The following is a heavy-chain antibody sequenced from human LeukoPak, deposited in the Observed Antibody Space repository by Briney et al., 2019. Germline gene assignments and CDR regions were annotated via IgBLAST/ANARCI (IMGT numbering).Heavy chain of an antibody. Sequence: NPGGSLRLSCAASGFAFSSYSMNWVRQAPGKGLEWVSSISSSSSYIYYADSVKGRFTISRDNAKNSLHLQMNSLRAEDTAVYYCARLSAYCGGDCYPAFDIWGQGTMVTVSS. CDR3: ARLSAYCGGDCYPAFDI. V-gene: IGHV3-21*01. J-gene: IGHJ3*02. CDR1: GFAFSSYS. D-gene: IGHD2-21*02. CDR2: ISSSSSYI.